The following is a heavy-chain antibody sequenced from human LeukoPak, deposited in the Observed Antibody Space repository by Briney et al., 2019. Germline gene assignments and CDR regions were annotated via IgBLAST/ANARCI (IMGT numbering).Heavy chain of an antibody. J-gene: IGHJ6*02. CDR1: GFTFSSYG. CDR2: IWYDGSNK. V-gene: IGHV3-33*01. D-gene: IGHD5-18*01. CDR3: ARHARILLDVKNYYYGMDV. Sequence: PGGSLRLSCAASGFTFSSYGMHWVRQAPGKGLEWVAVIWYDGSNKYYADSVKGRFTISRDNSKNTLYLQMNSLRAEDTAVYYCARHARILLDVKNYYYGMDVWGQGTTVTVSS.